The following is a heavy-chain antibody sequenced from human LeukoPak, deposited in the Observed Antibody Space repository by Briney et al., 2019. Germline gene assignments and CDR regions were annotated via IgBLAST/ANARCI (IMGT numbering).Heavy chain of an antibody. CDR2: IYSRGST. D-gene: IGHD2-2*01. Sequence: SETLSLTCTVSGGSISSGSYYWSWIRQPAGKGLEWIGRIYSRGSTNYNTSLKSRVTISVDTSKNQFSLKLSSVTAADTAVYYCAREGKDIVVVPAAMRYYYYMDVWGKGTTVTISS. CDR1: GGSISSGSYY. CDR3: AREGKDIVVVPAAMRYYYYMDV. J-gene: IGHJ6*03. V-gene: IGHV4-61*10.